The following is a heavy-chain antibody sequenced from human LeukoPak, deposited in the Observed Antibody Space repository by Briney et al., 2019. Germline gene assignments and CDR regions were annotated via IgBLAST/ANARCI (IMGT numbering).Heavy chain of an antibody. Sequence: SETLSLTCTVSGGSISSGSYYWGWIRQPPGNGLEWIGSIYNSGSTYYNPSLKSRVTISVDTSKNQFSLKLSSVTAADTAVYYCATYSSSWYFDYWGQGTLVTVSS. CDR3: ATYSSSWYFDY. V-gene: IGHV4-39*07. CDR1: GGSISSGSYY. J-gene: IGHJ4*02. CDR2: IYNSGST. D-gene: IGHD6-13*01.